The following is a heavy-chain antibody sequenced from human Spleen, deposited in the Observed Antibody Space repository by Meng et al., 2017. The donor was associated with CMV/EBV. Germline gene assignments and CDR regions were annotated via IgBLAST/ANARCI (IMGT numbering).Heavy chain of an antibody. J-gene: IGHJ4*01. CDR1: GGILSSYA. Sequence: SGAAAGGILSSYAVSWVRQAPGKGLEGGSAIGGVGGDTYYADSVKGRFTISLDNSKNTLYLQMNSLRAEDTALYYCAKLRNNRVDNWGHGTLVTVSS. D-gene: IGHD1/OR15-1a*01. V-gene: IGHV3-23*01. CDR2: IGGVGGDT. CDR3: AKLRNNRVDN.